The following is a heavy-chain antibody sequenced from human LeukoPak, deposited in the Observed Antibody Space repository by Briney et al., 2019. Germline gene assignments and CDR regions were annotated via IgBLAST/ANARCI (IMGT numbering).Heavy chain of an antibody. CDR3: ARALLFGSTSCYNSRCFDY. V-gene: IGHV1-18*01. J-gene: IGHJ4*02. CDR1: GYTFTSYG. CDR2: ISAYNGNT. Sequence: ASVEVSCKASGYTFTSYGISWVRQAPGQGLEWMGWISAYNGNTNYAQKLQGRVTMTTDTSTSTAYMELRSLRSDDTAVYYCARALLFGSTSCYNSRCFDYWGQGTLVTVSS. D-gene: IGHD2-2*02.